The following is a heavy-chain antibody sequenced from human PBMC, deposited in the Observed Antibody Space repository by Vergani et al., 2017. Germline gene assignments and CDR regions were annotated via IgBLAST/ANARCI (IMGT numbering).Heavy chain of an antibody. CDR2: IKQDGSEK. Sequence: EVQLVESGGGLVQPGGSLRLSCAASGFMFSNYWMNWVRQAPGKGLEWVANIKQDGSEKYYVDSVRGRFTISRDNAKNSLYLQMNSLRAEDTAVYYCAISSAPGDYDALEIWGQGTMVTVSS. CDR3: AISSAPGDYDALEI. D-gene: IGHD4-17*01. J-gene: IGHJ3*02. CDR1: GFMFSNYW. V-gene: IGHV3-7*01.